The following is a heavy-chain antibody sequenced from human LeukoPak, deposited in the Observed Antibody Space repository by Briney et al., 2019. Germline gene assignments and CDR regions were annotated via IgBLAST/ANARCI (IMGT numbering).Heavy chain of an antibody. Sequence: GGSLRLSCAASGFTFSSYAMYWVRQAPGKGLEWVAVISYDGSNKYYADSVKGRFTISRDNSKNTLYLQMNSLRAEDTAVYYCARAYSSGWYRAFDYWGQGALVTVSS. CDR3: ARAYSSGWYRAFDY. CDR1: GFTFSSYA. V-gene: IGHV3-30-3*01. J-gene: IGHJ4*02. CDR2: ISYDGSNK. D-gene: IGHD6-19*01.